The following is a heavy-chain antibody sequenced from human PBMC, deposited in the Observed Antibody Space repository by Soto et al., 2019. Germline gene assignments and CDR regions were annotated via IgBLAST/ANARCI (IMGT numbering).Heavy chain of an antibody. Sequence: GGSLRLSCAASGFTFSSYGMHWVRQAPGKGLEWVAVISYDGSNKYYADSVKGRFTISRDNSKNTLYLQMNSLRAEDTAVYYCAKDRDSSGYYYSYYFDYWGQGTLVTVSS. V-gene: IGHV3-30*18. CDR3: AKDRDSSGYYYSYYFDY. CDR2: ISYDGSNK. CDR1: GFTFSSYG. J-gene: IGHJ4*02. D-gene: IGHD3-22*01.